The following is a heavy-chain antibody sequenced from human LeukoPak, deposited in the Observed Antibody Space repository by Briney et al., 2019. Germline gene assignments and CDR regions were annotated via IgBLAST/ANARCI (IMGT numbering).Heavy chain of an antibody. CDR1: VFTFSAYA. Sequence: GGSLRLSCSPSVFTFSAYAMYWVRQAPGEGLEYVSGISNNGGSSFYADSVKGRSTISRDNSKNTLYLQMSSLRAEDTAVYYCVKITSVTGGDCWGQGTRLTVSS. D-gene: IGHD1-1*01. J-gene: IGHJ4*02. CDR2: ISNNGGSS. V-gene: IGHV3-64D*09. CDR3: VKITSVTGGDC.